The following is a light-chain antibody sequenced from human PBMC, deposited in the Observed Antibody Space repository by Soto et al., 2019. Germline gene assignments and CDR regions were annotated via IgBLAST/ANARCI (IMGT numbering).Light chain of an antibody. J-gene: IGLJ3*02. CDR2: DVS. Sequence: QSALTQPASVSGSPGQSITISCTGTSSDVGGYDHVSWYQQHPGKAPKLIIYDVSIRPSGVSNRFSGSKSGNTAFLAVSGLQAEDEADYYCSSYTSKDTLVFGGGTKLTVL. V-gene: IGLV2-14*03. CDR1: SSDVGGYDH. CDR3: SSYTSKDTLV.